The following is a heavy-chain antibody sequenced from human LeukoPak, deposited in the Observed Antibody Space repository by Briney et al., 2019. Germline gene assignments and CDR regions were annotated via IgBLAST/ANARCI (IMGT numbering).Heavy chain of an antibody. V-gene: IGHV4-59*08. CDR1: GVSTNSHY. CDR3: ARSSGTHFDY. CDR2: IYYSGST. D-gene: IGHD1-26*01. J-gene: IGHJ4*02. Sequence: SETLSLTCAVSGVSTNSHYWSWIRQPPGPGLEWIGYIYYSGSTNYNPSLKSRVTISVDTSKNQFSLKLTSVTAADTAVYYCARSSGTHFDYWGQGTLVTVSS.